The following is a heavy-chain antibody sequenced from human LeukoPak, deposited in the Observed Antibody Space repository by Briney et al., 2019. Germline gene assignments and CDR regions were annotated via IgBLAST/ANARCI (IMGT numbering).Heavy chain of an antibody. D-gene: IGHD3-10*01. V-gene: IGHV4-39*01. CDR2: IYYSGNT. J-gene: IGHJ4*02. CDR1: GGSISGTTSY. CDR3: ATLLSAPRDY. Sequence: PSETLSLTCTVSGGSISGTTSYWGWIRQPPGKGLQWIGSIYYSGNTYYNPSLKSRVTISVDTSKNQFSLTLNSVTAADTAVYYCATLLSAPRDYWGQGILVTVSS.